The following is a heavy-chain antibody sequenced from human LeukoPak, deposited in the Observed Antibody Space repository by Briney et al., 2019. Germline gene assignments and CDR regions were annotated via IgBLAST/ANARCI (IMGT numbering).Heavy chain of an antibody. D-gene: IGHD2-2*01. V-gene: IGHV1-2*02. J-gene: IGHJ3*02. CDR2: INPNSGGT. CDR1: GYTFTGYY. Sequence: ASVKVSRKASGYTFTGYYMHWVRQAPGQGLEWMGWINPNSGGTNYAQKFQGRVTMTRDTSISTAYMELSRLRSDDTAVYYCARDIRYLYCSSTSCRSTRDAFDIWGQGTMVTVSS. CDR3: ARDIRYLYCSSTSCRSTRDAFDI.